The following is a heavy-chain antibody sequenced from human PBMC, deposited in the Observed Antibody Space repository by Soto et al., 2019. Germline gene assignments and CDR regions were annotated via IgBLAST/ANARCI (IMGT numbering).Heavy chain of an antibody. V-gene: IGHV4-59*01. CDR3: ARDGSGYDFWSGPYFFDP. Sequence: SETLSLTCTVSGGSISTYYWSWIRQPPGKGLEWIGYIYYNGRTNYNPSLESRVTISLDTSKSQFSLKLSSVSAADTAVYYCARDGSGYDFWSGPYFFDPWGRGTLVTVSS. CDR1: GGSISTYY. J-gene: IGHJ5*02. D-gene: IGHD3-3*01. CDR2: IYYNGRT.